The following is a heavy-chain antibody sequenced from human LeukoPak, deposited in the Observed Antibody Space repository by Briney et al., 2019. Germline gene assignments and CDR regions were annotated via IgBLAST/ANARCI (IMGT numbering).Heavy chain of an antibody. V-gene: IGHV4-39*02. Sequence: SEALSLTCTVSGGSVRSSRPYWGWIRQSPGQGLEWIGSVYYVGNAYYRPSLLSRATISIDTSKTHISLRLTSMTATDTGIYYCATHDEGSYFETWGQGALVTVSS. D-gene: IGHD3-10*01. CDR2: VYYVGNA. CDR3: ATHDEGSYFET. CDR1: GGSVRSSRPY. J-gene: IGHJ5*02.